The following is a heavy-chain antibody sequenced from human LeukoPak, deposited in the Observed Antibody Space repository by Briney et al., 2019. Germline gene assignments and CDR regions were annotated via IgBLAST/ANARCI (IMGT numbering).Heavy chain of an antibody. CDR2: ISSSGSTI. D-gene: IGHD2-2*01. V-gene: IGHV3-11*01. Sequence: PGGSLRLFCAAFGFTFSDYYMSWIRQAPGKGLEWLSYISSSGSTIDYADSVKGRFTISRDNAKHSLYLQMNSLRAEDTAVYYCARSIPAGNRRWGQGTLVTVSS. CDR1: GFTFSDYY. J-gene: IGHJ4*02. CDR3: ARSIPAGNRR.